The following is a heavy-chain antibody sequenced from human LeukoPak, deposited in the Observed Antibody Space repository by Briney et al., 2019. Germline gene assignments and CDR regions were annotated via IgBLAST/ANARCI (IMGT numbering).Heavy chain of an antibody. CDR2: IYYSGST. D-gene: IGHD4-11*01. CDR3: AREKLIKRWYDYSLFDY. J-gene: IGHJ4*02. V-gene: IGHV4-39*07. CDR1: GGSISSSSYY. Sequence: SETLSLTCTVSGGSISSSSYYWGWIRQPPGKGLEWIGSIYYSGSTNYNPSLKSRVTMSVDTSKNQFSLKLSSVTAADTAVYYCAREKLIKRWYDYSLFDYWGQGTLVTVSS.